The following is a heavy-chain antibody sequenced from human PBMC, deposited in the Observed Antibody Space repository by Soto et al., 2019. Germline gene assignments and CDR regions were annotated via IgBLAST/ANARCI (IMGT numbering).Heavy chain of an antibody. D-gene: IGHD3-3*01. J-gene: IGHJ5*02. CDR1: GFTFSDYY. V-gene: IGHV3-11*04. CDR3: ARIAFWSGVMGPDP. CDR2: ISSSGSTI. Sequence: PGGALRLSCAASGFTFSDYYMNWVRQAPGKGLEWVSYISSSGSTIYYADSVKGRFTISRDNAKNSLYLQMNSLRAEDTAVYYCARIAFWSGVMGPDPWGQGTLVTVSS.